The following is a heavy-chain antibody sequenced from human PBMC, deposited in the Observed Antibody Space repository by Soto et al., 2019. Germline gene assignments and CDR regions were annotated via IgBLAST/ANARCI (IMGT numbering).Heavy chain of an antibody. Sequence: GGSLRLSCRASGYTFSNYYIICVRQAPGKGLEWVANIRQDGGEKYYVDSVKGRFTISRDNTQNSMYPQMNSLRAEDTAVYYCARVPDYGPHIDYWGQGILVTVS. J-gene: IGHJ4*02. CDR3: ARVPDYGPHIDY. CDR2: IRQDGGEK. CDR1: GYTFSNYY. D-gene: IGHD4-17*01. V-gene: IGHV3-7*03.